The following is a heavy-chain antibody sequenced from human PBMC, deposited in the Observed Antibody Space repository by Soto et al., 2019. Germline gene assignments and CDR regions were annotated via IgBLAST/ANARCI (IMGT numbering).Heavy chain of an antibody. V-gene: IGHV4-39*01. CDR3: ARHTPAISISDH. D-gene: IGHD2-15*01. J-gene: IGHJ4*02. CDR2: IFYSGST. CDR1: GGSISSSTYY. Sequence: SETLSLTCTVSGGSISSSTYYWGWIRQPPGKGLEWIGSIFYSGSTYYNPSLKSRVTISIDTSKNQFSLKLSSVTAADTAVYYCARHTPAISISDHWGQGTLVTVSS.